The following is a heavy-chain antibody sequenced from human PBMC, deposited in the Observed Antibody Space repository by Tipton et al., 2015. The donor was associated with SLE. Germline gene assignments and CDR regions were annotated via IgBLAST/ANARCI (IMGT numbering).Heavy chain of an antibody. D-gene: IGHD5-12*01. V-gene: IGHV3-48*01. J-gene: IGHJ6*03. CDR1: GFTFSSYS. Sequence: SLRLSCAASGFTFSSYSMNWVRQAPGKGLEWVSYISGSSITIYYADSVRGRFTLSRDKAKNSLYLQMNSLRAEDTAVYYCARDYSGYEGYYYYMDVWGKGTTVTVSS. CDR2: ISGSSITI. CDR3: ARDYSGYEGYYYYMDV.